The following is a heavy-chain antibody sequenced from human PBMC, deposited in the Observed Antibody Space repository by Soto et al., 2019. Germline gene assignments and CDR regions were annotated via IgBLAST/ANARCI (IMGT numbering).Heavy chain of an antibody. D-gene: IGHD3-9*01. V-gene: IGHV4-59*08. CDR2: TSNSAPT. Sequence: SETLSLTCTVSGGSISSYHWSWIRQSPGKGLEWIGYTSNSAPTIYNPSLKSRVTISADTSKNQFSLRLSSVTAADTAVYYCARAILTGNYNIIDAFDIWGQGTMVTV. CDR1: GGSISSYH. CDR3: ARAILTGNYNIIDAFDI. J-gene: IGHJ3*02.